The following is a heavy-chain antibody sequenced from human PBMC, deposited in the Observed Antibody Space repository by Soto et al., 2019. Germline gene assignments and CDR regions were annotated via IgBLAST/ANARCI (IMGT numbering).Heavy chain of an antibody. V-gene: IGHV3-15*07. D-gene: IGHD3-22*01. J-gene: IGHJ1*01. Sequence: GGSLRLSCAASGFTFSNAWMNWVRQAPGKGLEWVGRIKSKTDGGTTDYAAPVKGRFTISREDSKNTLDLQMNSLKTADTAVYYGTLSHYDSSGYYYGGDEYFQHWGQGTLVTVSS. CDR2: IKSKTDGGTT. CDR3: TLSHYDSSGYYYGGDEYFQH. CDR1: GFTFSNAW.